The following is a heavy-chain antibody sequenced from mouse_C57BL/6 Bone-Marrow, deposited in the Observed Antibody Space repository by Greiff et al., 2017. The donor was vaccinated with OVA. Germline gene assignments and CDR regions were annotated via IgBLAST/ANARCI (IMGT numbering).Heavy chain of an antibody. D-gene: IGHD1-1*01. CDR1: GFTFSDFY. Sequence: EVKVVESGGGLVQSGRSLRLSCATSGFTFSDFYMEWVRQAPGKGLEWIAASRNKANDYTTEYSASVKGRFIVSRDTYQSILYLQMNAMRAEDNAIYYCARDSSCYYDDRNLHSYATRRWGQRTPVTDS. J-gene: IGHJ4*01. CDR2: SRNKANDYTT. V-gene: IGHV7-1*01. CDR3: ARDSSCYYDDRNLHSYATRR.